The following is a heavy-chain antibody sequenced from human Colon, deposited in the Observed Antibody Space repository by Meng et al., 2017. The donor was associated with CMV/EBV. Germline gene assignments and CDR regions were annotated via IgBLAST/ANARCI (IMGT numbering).Heavy chain of an antibody. V-gene: IGHV3-11*01. CDR3: ARYWSGTGFVSDY. D-gene: IGHD3-3*01. J-gene: IGHJ4*02. CDR2: ISGSGSST. CDR1: GLTFSDYY. Sequence: GESLKISCAASGLTFSDYYMTWIRQAPGKGLEWVSYISGSGSSTVYADSVKGRFTISRDNAKNSLYLQMNSLRAEDTAMYYCARYWSGTGFVSDYWGQGTLVTVSS.